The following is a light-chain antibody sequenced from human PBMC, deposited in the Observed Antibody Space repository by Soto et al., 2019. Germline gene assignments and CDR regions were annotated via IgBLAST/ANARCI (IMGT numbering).Light chain of an antibody. CDR3: QQHGQWPIT. CDR1: QSVNSN. J-gene: IGKJ5*01. V-gene: IGKV3D-15*01. CDR2: GIS. Sequence: KVMCQCPTPPVLSPXLRAARLCXXSQSVNSNYLAWYQQKPGQAPRLLIYGISKRATDIPDRFSGSGSGTESTLTISSLQPEDFATYYCQQHGQWPITFGQGTRLEIK.